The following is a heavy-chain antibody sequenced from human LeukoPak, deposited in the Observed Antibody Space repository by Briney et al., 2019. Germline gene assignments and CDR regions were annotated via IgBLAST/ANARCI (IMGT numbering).Heavy chain of an antibody. V-gene: IGHV3-74*01. J-gene: IGHJ6*03. CDR3: AGTGCSGGSCYSDYMDV. CDR1: GFTFSTYW. Sequence: GGSLRLSCAASGFTFSTYWMHWVRQAPGKGLVWVSRIDSDGSTTDYADSVKGRFTISSDNAKNTVSLQMNSLRAADTAVYYCAGTGCSGGSCYSDYMDVWGKGTTVTVSS. CDR2: IDSDGSTT. D-gene: IGHD2-15*01.